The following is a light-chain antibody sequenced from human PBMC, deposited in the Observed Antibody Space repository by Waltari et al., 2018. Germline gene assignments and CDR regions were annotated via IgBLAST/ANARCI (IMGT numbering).Light chain of an antibody. J-gene: IGLJ3*02. CDR3: QAWDSSTAV. CDR1: KLGEKY. CDR2: QDN. V-gene: IGLV3-1*01. Sequence: SYELTQPPSVSASPGQTASITGSGDKLGEKYACWYQQKPGQTPALFISQDNTRPSGIYERFSGSNSGNTATLTISGTQAMDEADYYCQAWDSSTAVFGGGTRLTVL.